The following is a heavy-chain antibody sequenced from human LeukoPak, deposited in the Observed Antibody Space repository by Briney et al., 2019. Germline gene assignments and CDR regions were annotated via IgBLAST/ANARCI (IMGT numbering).Heavy chain of an antibody. CDR1: GGSISSGDYY. D-gene: IGHD4-17*01. Sequence: SQTLSLTCTVSGGSISSGDYYWSWLRQPPGTGLEWIGYIYYSGSTYYNPSLKSRVTISVDTSKNQFSLKLSSVTAADTAVYYCARRTDDYGDYVTRAKSWFDPWGQGTLVTVSS. J-gene: IGHJ5*02. V-gene: IGHV4-30-4*01. CDR2: IYYSGST. CDR3: ARRTDDYGDYVTRAKSWFDP.